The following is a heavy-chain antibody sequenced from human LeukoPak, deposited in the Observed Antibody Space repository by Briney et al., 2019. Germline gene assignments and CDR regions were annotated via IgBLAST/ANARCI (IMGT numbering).Heavy chain of an antibody. Sequence: TGGSLRLSCAASGFTFRSYAMHWVRQAPGQGLEWVAVISYDGSNKYYADSVKGRFTISRDNSKNTLYLQMNSLRAEDTAVYYCARDNCSGGSCFDYWGQGTLVTVSS. CDR1: GFTFRSYA. D-gene: IGHD2-15*01. CDR2: ISYDGSNK. CDR3: ARDNCSGGSCFDY. J-gene: IGHJ4*02. V-gene: IGHV3-30*04.